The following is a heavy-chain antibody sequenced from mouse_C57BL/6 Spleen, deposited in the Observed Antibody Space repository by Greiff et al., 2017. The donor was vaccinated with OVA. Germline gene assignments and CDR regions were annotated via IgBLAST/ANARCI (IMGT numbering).Heavy chain of an antibody. CDR1: GYTFTSYW. D-gene: IGHD3-2*02. V-gene: IGHV1-59*01. CDR2: IDPSDSYT. Sequence: QVQLQQPGAELVRPGTSVKLSCKASGYTFTSYWMHWVKQRPGQGLEWIGVIDPSDSYTNYTQKFKGQATLSLDTSSTTAYMQLSSLTTEDSAVYYCARETAQATPYFDYWGQGTTLTVSS. CDR3: ARETAQATPYFDY. J-gene: IGHJ2*01.